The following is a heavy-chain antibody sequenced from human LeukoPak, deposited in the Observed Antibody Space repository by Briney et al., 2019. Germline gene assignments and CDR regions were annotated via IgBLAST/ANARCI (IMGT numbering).Heavy chain of an antibody. CDR1: GFTFSSYA. D-gene: IGHD4-17*01. Sequence: PGGSLRLSCAAPGFTFSSYAVSWVRQAPGKGLEWVSAISGSGGSTYYADSVKGRFTISRDNSKNTLYLQMNSLRAEDTAVYYCAKLISYGEDFDPWGQGTLVTVSS. CDR2: ISGSGGST. CDR3: AKLISYGEDFDP. V-gene: IGHV3-23*01. J-gene: IGHJ5*02.